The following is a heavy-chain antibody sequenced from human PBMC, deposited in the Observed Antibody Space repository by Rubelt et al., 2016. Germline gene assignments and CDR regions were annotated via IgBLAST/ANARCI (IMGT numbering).Heavy chain of an antibody. V-gene: IGHV4-34*01. CDR3: ARGRMPDGWYPYCFDY. J-gene: IGHJ4*02. CDR1: DGSFSGYY. Sequence: QVQLHQWGAGLLKPSETLSLTCAVYDGSFSGYYWNWIRQPPGEGLEWIGDINHSGYTNYNPSLGSRVTISVDTSKNQFSLPRTPVAAADTAVCYCARGRMPDGWYPYCFDYWGQGILVTVSA. D-gene: IGHD6-19*01. CDR2: INHSGYT.